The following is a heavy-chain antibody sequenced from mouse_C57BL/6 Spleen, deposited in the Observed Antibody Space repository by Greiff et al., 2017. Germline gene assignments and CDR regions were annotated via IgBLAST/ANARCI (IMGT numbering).Heavy chain of an antibody. V-gene: IGHV1-81*01. Sequence: VQRVESGAELARPGASVKLSCKASGYTFTSYGISWVKQRTGQGLEWIGEIYPRSGNTYYNEKFKGKATLTADKSSSTAYMELRSLTSEDSAVYFCARERGYDYDKAMDYWGQGTSVTVSS. CDR1: GYTFTSYG. CDR3: ARERGYDYDKAMDY. CDR2: IYPRSGNT. D-gene: IGHD2-4*01. J-gene: IGHJ4*01.